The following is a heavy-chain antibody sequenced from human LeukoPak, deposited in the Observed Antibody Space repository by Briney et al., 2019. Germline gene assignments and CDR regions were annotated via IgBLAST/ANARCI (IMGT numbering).Heavy chain of an antibody. CDR2: VSAKNGNT. Sequence: ASVKVSCKASGYTFTSYGVSWVRQAPGQGLEWMGWVSAKNGNTNYAQKLRGRVTMTTDTSTGTVYMELRSLRSDDTAVYYCARDLGYCSGGSCYRNWFDPWGQGTLVTVSS. V-gene: IGHV1-18*01. CDR3: ARDLGYCSGGSCYRNWFDP. J-gene: IGHJ5*02. CDR1: GYTFTSYG. D-gene: IGHD2-15*01.